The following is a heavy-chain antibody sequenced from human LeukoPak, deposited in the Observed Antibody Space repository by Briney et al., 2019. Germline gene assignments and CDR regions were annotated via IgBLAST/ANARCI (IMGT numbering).Heavy chain of an antibody. CDR2: MNPNSGNT. J-gene: IGHJ5*02. Sequence: ASVKVSCKASGYTFTSYDINWVRQATGQGLEWMGWMNPNSGNTGYAQKFQGRVTITRNTSISTAYMELNSLRSEDTAVYYCARRGDGYNLYWFDPWGQGTLVTVSS. CDR3: ARRGDGYNLYWFDP. D-gene: IGHD5-24*01. CDR1: GYTFTSYD. V-gene: IGHV1-8*03.